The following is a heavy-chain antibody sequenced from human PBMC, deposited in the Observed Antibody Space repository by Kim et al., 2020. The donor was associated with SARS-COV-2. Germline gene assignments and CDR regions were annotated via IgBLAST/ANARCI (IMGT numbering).Heavy chain of an antibody. CDR3: ARDSPYCSSTSCYYGMDV. CDR2: ISYDGSNK. Sequence: GGSLRLSCAASGFTFSSYAMHWVRQAPGKGLEWVAVISYDGSNKYYADSVKGRFTISRDNSKNTLYLQMNSLRAEDTAVYYCARDSPYCSSTSCYYGMDVWGQGTTVTVSS. J-gene: IGHJ6*02. D-gene: IGHD2-2*01. CDR1: GFTFSSYA. V-gene: IGHV3-30*04.